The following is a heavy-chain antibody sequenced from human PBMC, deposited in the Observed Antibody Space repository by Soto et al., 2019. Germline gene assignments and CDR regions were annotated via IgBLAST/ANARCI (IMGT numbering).Heavy chain of an antibody. CDR2: ISYDGSNK. V-gene: IGHV3-30*18. J-gene: IGHJ3*02. D-gene: IGHD6-25*01. CDR1: GFTFSSYG. Sequence: GGSLRLSCAASGFTFSSYGMHWVRRAPGKGLEWVAVISYDGSNKYYADSVKGRFTISIDDSKNTLYLQMNSLRAEDTAVYDCAKEGPRPGALAIWGQGTIVTVSS. CDR3: AKEGPRPGALAI.